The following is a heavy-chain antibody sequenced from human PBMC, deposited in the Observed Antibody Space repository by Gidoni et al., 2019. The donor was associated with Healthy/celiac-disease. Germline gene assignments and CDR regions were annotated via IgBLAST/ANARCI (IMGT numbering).Heavy chain of an antibody. CDR1: GSTFSSYS. CDR2: ISSSSSYI. Sequence: EVQLVESGGGLVKPGGSLRLSCAASGSTFSSYSMNWVRQAPGKGLEWVSSISSSSSYIYYADSVKGRFTISRDNAKNSLYLQMNSLRAEDTAVYYCARDDGSAGYFDYWGQGTLVTVSS. V-gene: IGHV3-21*01. CDR3: ARDDGSAGYFDY. J-gene: IGHJ4*02. D-gene: IGHD1-26*01.